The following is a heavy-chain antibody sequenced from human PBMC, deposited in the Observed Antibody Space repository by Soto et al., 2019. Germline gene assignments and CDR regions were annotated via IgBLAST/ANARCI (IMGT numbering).Heavy chain of an antibody. CDR3: AREGSSFYYYYYGMDV. Sequence: SETLSLTCTVSGGSVSSGSYYWSWIRQPPGKGLEWIGYIYYSGSTNYNPSLKSRVTISVDTSKNQFSLKLSSVTAADTAVYYCAREGSSFYYYYYGMDVWGQGTTVTVSS. CDR2: IYYSGST. D-gene: IGHD6-6*01. V-gene: IGHV4-61*01. J-gene: IGHJ6*02. CDR1: GGSVSSGSYY.